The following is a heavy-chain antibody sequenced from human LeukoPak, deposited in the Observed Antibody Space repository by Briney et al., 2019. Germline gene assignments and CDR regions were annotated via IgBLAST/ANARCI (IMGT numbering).Heavy chain of an antibody. D-gene: IGHD3-10*01. Sequence: ASVKVSCKASGGTFSSCAISWVRQAPGQGLEWMGWINPNSGGTNYAQKFQGRVTMTRDTSTSTAHMELSRLRSDDTAVYYCAGARYYGSGSYFHWGQGTLVTVSS. CDR3: AGARYYGSGSYFH. CDR2: INPNSGGT. V-gene: IGHV1-2*02. CDR1: GGTFSSCA. J-gene: IGHJ4*02.